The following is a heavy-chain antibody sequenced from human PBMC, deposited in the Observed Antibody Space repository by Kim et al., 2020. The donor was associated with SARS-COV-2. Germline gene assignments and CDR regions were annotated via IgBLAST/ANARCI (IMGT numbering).Heavy chain of an antibody. Sequence: ASVMVSCKVSGYTLTELSMHWVRQAPGKGLEWMGGFDPEDGETIYAQKFQGRVTMTEDTSTDTAYMELSSLRSEDTAVYYCATGSITIFGVVPRYGMDVWGQGTTVTVSS. CDR1: GYTLTELS. J-gene: IGHJ6*02. V-gene: IGHV1-24*01. D-gene: IGHD3-3*01. CDR2: FDPEDGET. CDR3: ATGSITIFGVVPRYGMDV.